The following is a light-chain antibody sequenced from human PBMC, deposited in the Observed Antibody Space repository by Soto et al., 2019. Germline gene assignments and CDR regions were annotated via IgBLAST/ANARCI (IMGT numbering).Light chain of an antibody. CDR1: SSNIGGNI. CDR2: GND. V-gene: IGLV1-44*01. J-gene: IGLJ2*01. CDR3: AAWDDSLNGVV. Sequence: QSVLTQPPSASGTPGQRVTISCSGSSSNIGGNIVNWYQQLPGTAPKLLIFGNDQRPSWVPDRFSGSKSGTSASLAISGLPSEDEANYYCAAWDDSLNGVVFGGGTKVTVL.